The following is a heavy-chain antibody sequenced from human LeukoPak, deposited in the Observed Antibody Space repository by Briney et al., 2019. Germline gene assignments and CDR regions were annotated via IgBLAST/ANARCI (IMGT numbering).Heavy chain of an antibody. Sequence: PGGSLRLSCAASGFTFSSYGMSRVRQAPGKGLEWVANIKKDGSEKYYVDSVKGRFTISRDNAKTSLYLQMNSLRAEDTAVYYCARHLSGVTGYTYGRGIDYWGQGTLVTVSS. D-gene: IGHD5-18*01. V-gene: IGHV3-7*01. CDR3: ARHLSGVTGYTYGRGIDY. CDR2: IKKDGSEK. CDR1: GFTFSSYG. J-gene: IGHJ4*02.